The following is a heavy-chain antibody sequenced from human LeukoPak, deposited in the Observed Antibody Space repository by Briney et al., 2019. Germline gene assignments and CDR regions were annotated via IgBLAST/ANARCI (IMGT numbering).Heavy chain of an antibody. Sequence: PSETLSLTCTVSGYSISSGYYWGWIRQPPGKGLEWIGSIYRSGSTYYNPSLKSRVTISVDTSKNQFSLKLSSVTAADTAVYYCARGPTIVVDLEWYFDLWGRGTLVTVSS. CDR1: GYSISSGYY. V-gene: IGHV4-38-2*02. J-gene: IGHJ2*01. CDR2: IYRSGST. D-gene: IGHD3-22*01. CDR3: ARGPTIVVDLEWYFDL.